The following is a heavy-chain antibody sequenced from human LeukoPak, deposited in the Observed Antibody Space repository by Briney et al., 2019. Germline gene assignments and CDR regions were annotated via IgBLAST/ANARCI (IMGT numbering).Heavy chain of an antibody. CDR3: ARLHSSDWLPKGIDY. Sequence: PSETLSLTCTVSGGSISSSNYFWGWIRQPPGKGLEWIGSIYYSGSTYYNPSLKSRVTISVDTSKNQFSLKLSSVTAADTAVYYCARLHSSDWLPKGIDYWGQGTLVTVSS. D-gene: IGHD3-9*01. V-gene: IGHV4-39*07. J-gene: IGHJ4*02. CDR2: IYYSGST. CDR1: GGSISSSNYF.